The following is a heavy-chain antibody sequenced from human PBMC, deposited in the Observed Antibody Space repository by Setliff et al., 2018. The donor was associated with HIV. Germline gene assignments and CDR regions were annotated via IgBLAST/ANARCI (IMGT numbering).Heavy chain of an antibody. D-gene: IGHD5-12*01. Sequence: PSETLSLTCTVSGGSISSGSFYWGWVRQPAGKGLEWIGHIYTSWTTYYSPSLGSRVTISADTSKNHLFLKLTSVTTADTAVYFCAKSSPSIGYITDCWGQGAPVTVSS. CDR1: GGSISSGSFY. J-gene: IGHJ4*02. CDR2: IYTSWTT. V-gene: IGHV4-61*09. CDR3: AKSSPSIGYITDC.